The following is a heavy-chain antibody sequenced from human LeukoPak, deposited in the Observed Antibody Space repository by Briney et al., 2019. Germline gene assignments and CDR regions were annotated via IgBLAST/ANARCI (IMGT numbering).Heavy chain of an antibody. CDR3: ARAEGSGSSFDY. V-gene: IGHV3-21*01. Sequence: GGSLRLSCVASGFPFRSFSMNWVRQSPGKGLEWVSSISSSSTYIYYADSVKGRFTISRDNAKNSLYLQMNSLRVEDTAVYYCARAEGSGSSFDYWGQGTLVTVSS. CDR1: GFPFRSFS. CDR2: ISSSSTYI. D-gene: IGHD3-10*01. J-gene: IGHJ4*02.